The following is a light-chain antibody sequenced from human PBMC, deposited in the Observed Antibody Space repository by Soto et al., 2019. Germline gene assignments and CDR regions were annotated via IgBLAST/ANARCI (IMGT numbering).Light chain of an antibody. Sequence: DIQMTQSPSTLSASLGDRVTLTCRASQSISSWFAWYQQKPGKAPKLLIYKASTLKSWVPSRFSGSGSGTELTLTISSLQPDDFATYYRQHYNSYSEAFGQGTKVDIK. J-gene: IGKJ1*01. V-gene: IGKV1-5*03. CDR2: KAS. CDR1: QSISSW. CDR3: QHYNSYSEA.